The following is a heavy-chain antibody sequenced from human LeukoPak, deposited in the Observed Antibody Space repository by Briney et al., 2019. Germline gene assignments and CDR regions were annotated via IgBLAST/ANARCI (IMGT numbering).Heavy chain of an antibody. Sequence: GGSLRLSCAASGFTFSSYAMNWVRQAPGRGLEWLSVLSVGGGDTYYADSVKGRFTISRDNSKNTLYLQMNSLRAEDTAIYYCAKSDVLAAVYYGMDVWGQGTRVTVSS. CDR2: LSVGGGDT. CDR3: AKSDVLAAVYYGMDV. D-gene: IGHD6-13*01. J-gene: IGHJ6*02. CDR1: GFTFSSYA. V-gene: IGHV3-23*01.